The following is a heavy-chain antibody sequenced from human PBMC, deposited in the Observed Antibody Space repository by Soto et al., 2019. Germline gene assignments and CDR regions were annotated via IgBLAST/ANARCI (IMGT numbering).Heavy chain of an antibody. D-gene: IGHD5-18*01. CDR3: ARALVDTAMPNLLGLDYYYYGMDV. CDR2: IYPGDSDT. J-gene: IGHJ6*02. Sequence: GESLKISCKGSGYSFTSYWIGWVRQMPGKGLERMGIIYPGDSDTRYSPSFQGQVTISADKSISTAYLQWSSLKASDTAMYYCARALVDTAMPNLLGLDYYYYGMDVWGQGTTVTVSS. V-gene: IGHV5-51*01. CDR1: GYSFTSYW.